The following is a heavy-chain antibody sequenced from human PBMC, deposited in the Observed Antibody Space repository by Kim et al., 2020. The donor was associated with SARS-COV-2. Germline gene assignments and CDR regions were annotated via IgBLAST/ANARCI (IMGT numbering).Heavy chain of an antibody. CDR2: INHSGST. J-gene: IGHJ2*01. CDR3: AREKVDWYFDL. Sequence: SETLSLTCAVYGGSFSGYYWSWIRQPPGKGLEWIGEINHSGSTNYNPSLKSRVTISVDTSKNQFSLKLSSVTAADTAVYYCAREKVDWYFDLWGRGTLVT. V-gene: IGHV4-34*01. CDR1: GGSFSGYY.